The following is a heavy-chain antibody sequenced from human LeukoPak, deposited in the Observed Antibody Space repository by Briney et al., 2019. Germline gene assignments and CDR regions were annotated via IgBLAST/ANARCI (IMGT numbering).Heavy chain of an antibody. CDR3: ARLGYCGGGSCSPFDY. CDR2: INPRGGST. D-gene: IGHD2-15*01. V-gene: IGHV1-46*01. Sequence: ASVKVSCKASGYTFTSHFMHWVRQAPGQGLEWMGIINPRGGSTSYTQKFQGRVTMTTDTSTSTAYMELRSLRSDDTAVYYCARLGYCGGGSCSPFDYWGQGTLVTVSS. J-gene: IGHJ4*02. CDR1: GYTFTSHF.